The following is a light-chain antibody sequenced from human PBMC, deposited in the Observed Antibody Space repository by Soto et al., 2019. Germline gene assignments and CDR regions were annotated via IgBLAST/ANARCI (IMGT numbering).Light chain of an antibody. CDR2: GAS. Sequence: IPLTQSPSSLSASMGDRVTITCRASQGIINYLAWYQQKPGKAPKLLIYGASTLQGGVPSRFSGSGSGTDVTLTVSSLQPEDLATYYCQQRFTYPPPCGPGTKVDIK. CDR3: QQRFTYPPP. CDR1: QGIINY. V-gene: IGKV1-9*01. J-gene: IGKJ3*01.